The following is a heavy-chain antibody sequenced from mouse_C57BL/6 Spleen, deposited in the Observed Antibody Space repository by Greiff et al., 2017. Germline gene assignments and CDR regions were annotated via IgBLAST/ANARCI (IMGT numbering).Heavy chain of an antibody. CDR3: ARDSITTVVALDY. Sequence: DVMLVESGGGLVKPGGSLKLSCAASGFTFSSYAMSWVRQTPEKRLEWVATISDGGSYTYYPDNVKGRFTISRDNAKNNLYLQMSHLKSEDTAMYYCARDSITTVVALDYWGQGTTLTVSS. D-gene: IGHD1-1*01. J-gene: IGHJ2*01. CDR2: ISDGGSYT. CDR1: GFTFSSYA. V-gene: IGHV5-4*01.